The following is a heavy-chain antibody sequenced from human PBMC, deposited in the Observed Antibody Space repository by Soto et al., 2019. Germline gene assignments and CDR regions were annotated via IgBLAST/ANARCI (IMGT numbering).Heavy chain of an antibody. CDR2: IKSKTDGGTT. Sequence: EVQLVESGGGLVKPGGSLRLSCAASGFTFSNAWMNWVRQAPGKGLAWVGRIKSKTDGGTTDYAAPVKGRFTISRDDPKNTLYLQINSLITEDTAVYYCTTDPVTMIVVVPSSGWGQGTLVTVSS. J-gene: IGHJ4*02. V-gene: IGHV3-15*07. CDR1: GFTFSNAW. D-gene: IGHD3-22*01. CDR3: TTDPVTMIVVVPSSG.